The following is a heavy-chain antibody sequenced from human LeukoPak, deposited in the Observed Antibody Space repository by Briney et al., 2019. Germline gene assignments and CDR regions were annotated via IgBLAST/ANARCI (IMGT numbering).Heavy chain of an antibody. CDR2: IWYGGSNK. CDR3: TTDEQVATH. Sequence: GGSLRLSCAASGFTFSSYGMHWVRQAPGKGLEWVAVIWYGGSNKYYADSVKGRFTISRDNSKNTLYLQMNSLKTEDTAVYYCTTDEQVATHWGQGTLVTVSS. CDR1: GFTFSSYG. J-gene: IGHJ4*02. V-gene: IGHV3-33*08. D-gene: IGHD1-26*01.